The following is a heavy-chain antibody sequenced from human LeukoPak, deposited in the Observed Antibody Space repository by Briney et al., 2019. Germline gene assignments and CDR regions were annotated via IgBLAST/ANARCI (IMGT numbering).Heavy chain of an antibody. D-gene: IGHD3-22*01. CDR1: GFTFSSYD. V-gene: IGHV3-13*04. J-gene: IGHJ3*02. CDR3: AKSSSGYTDALDI. Sequence: PGGSLRLSCAASGFTFSSYDMHWVRQAAGKGLEWVSAIGVAANTFYSGSVKGRFTISRDNSKNTLYLQMNSLRAEDTAVYYCAKSSSGYTDALDIWSQGTMVTVSS. CDR2: IGVAANT.